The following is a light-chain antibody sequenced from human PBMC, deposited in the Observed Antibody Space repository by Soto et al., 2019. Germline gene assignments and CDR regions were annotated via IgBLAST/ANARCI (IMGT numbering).Light chain of an antibody. Sequence: QSALTQPASVSGSPGQSITISCTGTASDVGSYNLVSWYQQHPGKAPKLMIYEVINRPSGASTRFSGSKSGNTASLTISGLQAEDEADYYCCSYAGSGTFAWVFGGGTKLTVL. V-gene: IGLV2-23*02. CDR2: EVI. J-gene: IGLJ3*02. CDR1: ASDVGSYNL. CDR3: CSYAGSGTFAWV.